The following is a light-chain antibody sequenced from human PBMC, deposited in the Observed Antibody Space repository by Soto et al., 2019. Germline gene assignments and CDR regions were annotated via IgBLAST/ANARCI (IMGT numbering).Light chain of an antibody. CDR2: DAS. V-gene: IGKV3-20*01. Sequence: EIVLTQSPGTLSLPPGERVTLSCRAGQSVTSTYLAWYQQKPGQAPRLLIYDASSRATGIPDRFSGSGSGTDFTLTISRLELEDFAVYYCQQYGSSLLTFGGGTKVEIK. CDR1: QSVTSTY. CDR3: QQYGSSLLT. J-gene: IGKJ4*01.